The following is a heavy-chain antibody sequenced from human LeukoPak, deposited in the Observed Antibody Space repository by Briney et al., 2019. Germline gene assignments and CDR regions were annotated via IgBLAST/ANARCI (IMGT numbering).Heavy chain of an antibody. CDR1: GFTFSSYG. J-gene: IGHJ4*02. CDR2: ISGSGGST. Sequence: PGGSLRLSCAASGFTFSSYGMHWVRQAPGKGLEWVSGISGSGGSTYYADSVKGRFTISRDNSKNTLYLQVDSLRAEDTAVYFCAYLDSSGYYYGRLRYWGQGTPVTVSS. V-gene: IGHV3-23*01. CDR3: AYLDSSGYYYGRLRY. D-gene: IGHD3-22*01.